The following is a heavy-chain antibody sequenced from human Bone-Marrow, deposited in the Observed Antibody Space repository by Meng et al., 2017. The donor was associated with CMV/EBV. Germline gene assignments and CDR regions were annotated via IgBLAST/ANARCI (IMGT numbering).Heavy chain of an antibody. CDR2: IIPILGIA. D-gene: IGHD3-22*01. Sequence: SVKVSCKASGGTFSSYAISWVRQAPGQGLEWMGGIIPILGIANYAQKFQGRVTITADKSTSTAYMELSSLRSEDTAVYYCALYYDSSGYYYYFENWGQGTLVTVSS. J-gene: IGHJ4*02. V-gene: IGHV1-69*10. CDR1: GGTFSSYA. CDR3: ALYYDSSGYYYYFEN.